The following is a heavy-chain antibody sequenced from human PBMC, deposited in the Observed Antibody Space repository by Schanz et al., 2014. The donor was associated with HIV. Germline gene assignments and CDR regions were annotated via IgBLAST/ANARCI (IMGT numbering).Heavy chain of an antibody. CDR3: ARVTMIRGNMFFDY. V-gene: IGHV1-18*04. J-gene: IGHJ4*02. CDR2: ISASNGHT. Sequence: QVQLVQSGAEVKKPGSSVKVSCKASGYTFTDYYVHWVRQAPGQGLEWLGWISASNGHTNYAEKVQGRVTMTTDTSTSTAFMELRGLIFDDTAVYYCARVTMIRGNMFFDYWGQGTLVTVSS. CDR1: GYTFTDYY. D-gene: IGHD3-10*01.